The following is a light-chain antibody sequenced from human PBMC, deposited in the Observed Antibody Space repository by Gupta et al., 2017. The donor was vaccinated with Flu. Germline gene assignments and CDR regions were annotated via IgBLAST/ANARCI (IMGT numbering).Light chain of an antibody. CDR1: QSVSNNY. J-gene: IGKJ3*01. Sequence: SPGETATLSGRASQSVSNNYLAWYQQKPCQAPRLLIYGAYHRAAGIPDRFSGSGSGTDFILTISRLEPEDFAVYYSQQYVTAPPGVTFGHGTKVDVK. CDR2: GAY. V-gene: IGKV3-20*01. CDR3: QQYVTAPPGVT.